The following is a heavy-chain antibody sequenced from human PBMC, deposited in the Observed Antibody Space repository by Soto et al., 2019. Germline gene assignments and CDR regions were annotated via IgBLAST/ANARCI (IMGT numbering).Heavy chain of an antibody. CDR2: IYYSGPT. J-gene: IGHJ4*02. CDR3: ARGYSHYAH. V-gene: IGHV4-61*01. Sequence: SETLSLTCTVSGGSVSRDSNFWSWIRQPPGKGLEWIGYIYYSGPTRYNPSLESRVTISTDSSKNQVSLNLTSVTAADTAVYYCARGYSHYAHWGRGTLVTVSS. CDR1: GGSVSRDSNF. D-gene: IGHD4-4*01.